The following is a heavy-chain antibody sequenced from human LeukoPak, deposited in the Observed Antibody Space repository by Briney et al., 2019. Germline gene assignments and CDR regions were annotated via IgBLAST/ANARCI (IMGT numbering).Heavy chain of an antibody. J-gene: IGHJ4*02. V-gene: IGHV3-48*01. Sequence: PGGSLRLSCAASGFNFIDYSMNWVRQAPGKGLEWISYIGISSGNTKYADSVKGRFTISRDKARNSLYLQMNSLRAEDTAVYYCASETAFGSGYYDREDYWGQGTLVTVSS. CDR2: IGISSGNT. CDR1: GFNFIDYS. CDR3: ASETAFGSGYYDREDY. D-gene: IGHD3-22*01.